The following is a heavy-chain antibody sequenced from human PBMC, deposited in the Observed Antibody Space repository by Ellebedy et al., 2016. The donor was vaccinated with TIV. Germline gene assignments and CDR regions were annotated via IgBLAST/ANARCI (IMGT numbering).Heavy chain of an antibody. Sequence: GGSLRLXXAASGLTLSSYAMSWVRQAPGKGLEWVPVISGNGYSIYYADSVKGRFTISRDDSKNTLFLQMNSLRAEDTAVYYCAKNAYGSGSNFYFDYWGQGSLVTVSS. CDR2: ISGNGYSI. CDR3: AKNAYGSGSNFYFDY. J-gene: IGHJ4*02. D-gene: IGHD3-10*01. V-gene: IGHV3-23*01. CDR1: GLTLSSYA.